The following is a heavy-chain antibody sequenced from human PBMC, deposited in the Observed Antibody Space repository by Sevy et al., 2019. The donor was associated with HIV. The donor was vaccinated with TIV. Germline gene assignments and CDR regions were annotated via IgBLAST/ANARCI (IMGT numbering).Heavy chain of an antibody. D-gene: IGHD4-17*01. CDR1: GFTFSSYA. CDR2: ISNSGSDT. J-gene: IGHJ3*01. V-gene: IGHV3-23*01. CDR3: AQDRITVLGDAFDL. Sequence: GGSLRLSCAASGFTFSSYAMHWVRQAPGKGLEWVSAISNSGSDTKYAGSVKGRFTISRDNSKNTLYVQMNSLSAEDTAVYYCAQDRITVLGDAFDLWGQGTMVTVSS.